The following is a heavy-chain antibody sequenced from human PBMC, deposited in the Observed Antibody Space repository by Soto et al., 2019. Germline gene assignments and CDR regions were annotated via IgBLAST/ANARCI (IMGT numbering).Heavy chain of an antibody. CDR3: ARRYFGSGSYYFDP. Sequence: SETLSLTCTVSDGSISSYYWSWIRQPPGKGLEWVGYMHHGGSYNYNPSLESRVTISVDTSKNQFSLNLRSVTAADTAVYYCARRYFGSGSYYFDPWGQGTLVTVSS. D-gene: IGHD3-10*01. CDR2: MHHGGSY. V-gene: IGHV4-59*01. CDR1: DGSISSYY. J-gene: IGHJ5*02.